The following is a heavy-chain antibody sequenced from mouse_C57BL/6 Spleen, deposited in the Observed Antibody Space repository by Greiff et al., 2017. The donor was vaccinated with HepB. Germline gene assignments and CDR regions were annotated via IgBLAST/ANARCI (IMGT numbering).Heavy chain of an antibody. V-gene: IGHV1-82*01. CDR1: GYAFSSSW. D-gene: IGHD1-1*01. CDR3: ARWGYYGSSYFDY. CDR2: IYPGDGDN. Sequence: QVQLQQSGPELVKPGASVKISCKASGYAFSSSWMNWVKQRPGTGLEWIGRIYPGDGDNNYNGKFKGKATLTAAKSSSTAYMQLSSLTSEDSAIYFCARWGYYGSSYFDYWGQGTTLTVSS. J-gene: IGHJ2*01.